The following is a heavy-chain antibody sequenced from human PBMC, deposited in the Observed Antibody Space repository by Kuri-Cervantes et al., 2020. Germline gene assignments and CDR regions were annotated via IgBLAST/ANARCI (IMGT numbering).Heavy chain of an antibody. D-gene: IGHD5-18*01. J-gene: IGHJ3*02. CDR3: ARSSGYGTSGAFDI. V-gene: IGHV1-2*02. CDR2: INPNSGGT. CDR1: GYTFSGYY. Sequence: ASVKVSCKGSGYTFSGYYMHWVRQAPGQGLEWMGWINPNSGGTNYAQKFQGRVTITTDESTSTAYMELSSLRSEDTAVYYCARSSGYGTSGAFDIWGQGTMVTVSS.